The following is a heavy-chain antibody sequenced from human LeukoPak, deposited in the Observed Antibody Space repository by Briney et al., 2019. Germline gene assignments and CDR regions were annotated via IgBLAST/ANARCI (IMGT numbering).Heavy chain of an antibody. J-gene: IGHJ4*02. CDR2: IKTDGSHT. D-gene: IGHD4/OR15-4a*01. CDR1: GFTFSTYW. Sequence: GGSLRLSCAASGFTFSTYWMTWVRRAPGKGLEWVANIKTDGSHTYYLDSVKGRFTISRDNAKNFLFLQLGSLRADDKGVYYCARASMGGRDYHLDSWGQGTLVTVSS. CDR3: ARASMGGRDYHLDS. V-gene: IGHV3-7*01.